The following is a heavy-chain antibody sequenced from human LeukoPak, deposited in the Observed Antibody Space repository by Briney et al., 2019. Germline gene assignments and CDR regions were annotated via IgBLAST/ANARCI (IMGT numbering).Heavy chain of an antibody. CDR1: GYTFTSYG. CDR3: ARDQQQLVPFDY. V-gene: IGHV1-18*01. Sequence: APVKVSCKASGYTFTSYGISWVRQAPGQGLEWMGWISAYNDNTNYAQKLQGRVTMTTDTSTSTAYMELRSLRSDDTAVYYCARDQQQLVPFDYWGQGTLVTVSS. D-gene: IGHD6-13*01. CDR2: ISAYNDNT. J-gene: IGHJ4*02.